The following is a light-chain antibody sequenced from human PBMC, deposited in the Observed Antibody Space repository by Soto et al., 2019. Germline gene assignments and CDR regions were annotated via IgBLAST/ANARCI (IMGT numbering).Light chain of an antibody. CDR3: CSYAGDNYV. V-gene: IGLV2-23*02. CDR2: VVS. J-gene: IGLJ1*01. Sequence: SALTQPSPLSWSPWQSIPISSTWNNSDFWGDNLVSWYQHHPGKAPQLMIFVVSKRPSGVSNRFSGSKSGNTASLTISGLQAEDEADYYCCSYAGDNYVFGAGTKDTVL. CDR1: NSDFWGDNL.